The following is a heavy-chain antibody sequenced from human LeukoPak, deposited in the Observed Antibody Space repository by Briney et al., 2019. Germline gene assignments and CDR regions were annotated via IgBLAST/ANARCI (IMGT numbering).Heavy chain of an antibody. V-gene: IGHV3-11*04. CDR1: GFTFSDYY. D-gene: IGHD2-2*01. CDR3: ASQYCSSINCPRLGTFDY. Sequence: GGSLRLSCAASGFTFSDYYMTWIRQAPGKGLEWVSGISSSGTTIYYADSVKGRFTISRDNSKNTIYLQMNSLRAEDTAVYYCASQYCSSINCPRLGTFDYWGQGTLVTVSS. J-gene: IGHJ4*02. CDR2: ISSSGTTI.